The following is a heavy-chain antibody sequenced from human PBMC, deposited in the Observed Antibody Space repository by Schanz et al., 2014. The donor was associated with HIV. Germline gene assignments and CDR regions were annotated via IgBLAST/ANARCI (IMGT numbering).Heavy chain of an antibody. V-gene: IGHV1-69*01. CDR2: IIPNFATA. D-gene: IGHD3-3*01. CDR3: ARGECDFWSGYCPHFHYFDLDV. J-gene: IGHJ6*02. Sequence: QVQLVQSGAEVKKPGSSVKVSCKASGGTFSRYAISWVRQAPGQGLEWMGGIIPNFATASYAQKFQGRVTITADESTTTACMELSSLRSEDTAMYYCARGECDFWSGYCPHFHYFDLDVWGPGTSVTVSS. CDR1: GGTFSRYA.